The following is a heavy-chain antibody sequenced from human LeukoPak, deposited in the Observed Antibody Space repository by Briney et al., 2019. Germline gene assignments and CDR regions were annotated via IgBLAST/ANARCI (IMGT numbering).Heavy chain of an antibody. D-gene: IGHD2-21*01. V-gene: IGHV1-69*05. CDR2: IIPIFGTA. CDR1: GGTFSSYA. Sequence: SVKVSCKASGGTFSSYAISWVRQAPGQGLEWMGGIIPIFGTANYAQKFQGRVTITTDESTSTAYMELSSLRSEDTAVYYCARDQASRGYCGGDCYLIDYWGQGTLVSVSS. J-gene: IGHJ4*02. CDR3: ARDQASRGYCGGDCYLIDY.